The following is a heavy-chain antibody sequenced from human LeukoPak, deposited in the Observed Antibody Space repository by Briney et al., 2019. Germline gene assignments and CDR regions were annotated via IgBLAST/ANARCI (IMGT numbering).Heavy chain of an antibody. D-gene: IGHD4-17*01. J-gene: IGHJ4*02. V-gene: IGHV4-4*02. CDR3: ARADDYGDYEDYFDY. CDR2: IYHSGST. Sequence: SETLSLTCAVSRGSISSSNWWSWVRQPPGKGLEWIGEIYHSGSTNYNPSLKSRVTISVDKSKNQFSLKLSSVTAADTAVYYCARADDYGDYEDYFDYWGQGTLVTVSS. CDR1: RGSISSSNW.